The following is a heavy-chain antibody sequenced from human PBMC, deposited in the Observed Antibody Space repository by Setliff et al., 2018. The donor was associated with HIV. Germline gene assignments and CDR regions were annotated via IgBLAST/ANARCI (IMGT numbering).Heavy chain of an antibody. Sequence: GGSLRLSCAASGFTVSGNLMAWVRLAPGQGLEWVSGVHREGDTHHADAVRGRFTVSRDSSKNTVYLQMTSLRPEDTAVYYCAGRRADAASFDYWGQGTLVTVSS. J-gene: IGHJ4*02. CDR2: VHREGDT. D-gene: IGHD6-13*01. V-gene: IGHV3-53*05. CDR1: GFTVSGNL. CDR3: AGRRADAASFDY.